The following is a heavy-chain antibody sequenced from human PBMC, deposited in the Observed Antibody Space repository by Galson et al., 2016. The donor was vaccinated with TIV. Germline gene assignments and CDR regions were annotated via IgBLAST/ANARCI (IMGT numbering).Heavy chain of an antibody. V-gene: IGHV1-69*04. CDR2: IIPILNTP. J-gene: IGHJ6*02. CDR1: GGTFNSDA. CDR3: ARGPGPAGIVGIYYNMDV. Sequence: SVKVFCKASGGTFNSDAFNWVRQVPGQGLEWMGTIIPILNTPTYAQKFQGRLTITADKSATTTYMELSSPRSGDTAIYYCARGPGPAGIVGIYYNMDVWGQGTTVIVSS. D-gene: IGHD1-26*01.